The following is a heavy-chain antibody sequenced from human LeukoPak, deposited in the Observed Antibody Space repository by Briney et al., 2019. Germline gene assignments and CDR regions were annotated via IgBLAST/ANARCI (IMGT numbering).Heavy chain of an antibody. CDR1: GFTFSSYA. D-gene: IGHD3-10*01. V-gene: IGHV3-23*01. J-gene: IGHJ6*03. Sequence: GGSLRLSCAASGFTFSSYAMSWVRQAPGKGLEWVSAISGSGGSTYYADSVKGRFTISRDNAKNTLYLQMNSLRAEDTAVYYCARAPGSGSYTLSYYYYYMDVWGKGTTVTVSS. CDR3: ARAPGSGSYTLSYYYYYMDV. CDR2: ISGSGGST.